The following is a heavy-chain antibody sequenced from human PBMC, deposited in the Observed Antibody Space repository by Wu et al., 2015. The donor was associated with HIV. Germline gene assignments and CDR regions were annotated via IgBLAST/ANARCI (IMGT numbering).Heavy chain of an antibody. J-gene: IGHJ4*02. Sequence: QVQLVQSGAEVKKPGASVKVSCKASGYTFTGYYMHWVRQAPGQGLEWMGWINPNTGGADSAQKFQGRVTMTRDTSINTAYLDLSRLRLDDTAVYFCASGIQAGGANYWATGTLVTVSS. D-gene: IGHD2-21*01. V-gene: IGHV1-2*02. CDR1: GYTFTGYY. CDR3: ASGIQAGGANY. CDR2: INPNTGGA.